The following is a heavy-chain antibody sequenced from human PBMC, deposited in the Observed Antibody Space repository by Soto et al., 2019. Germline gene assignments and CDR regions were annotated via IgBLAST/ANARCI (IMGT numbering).Heavy chain of an antibody. Sequence: PGESLKISCKGSGYSFTSYWIGWVRQMPGKGLEWMGIIYPGDSDTRYSPSFQGQVTISADKSISTAYLQWSSLKASDTAMYYCARPGPNIQVAGTWYFDYWGQGTLVTVSS. D-gene: IGHD6-19*01. CDR2: IYPGDSDT. CDR1: GYSFTSYW. V-gene: IGHV5-51*01. CDR3: ARPGPNIQVAGTWYFDY. J-gene: IGHJ4*02.